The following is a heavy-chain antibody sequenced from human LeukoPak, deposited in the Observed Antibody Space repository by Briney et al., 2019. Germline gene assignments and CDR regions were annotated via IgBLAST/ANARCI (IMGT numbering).Heavy chain of an antibody. CDR2: ISSSSSYI. V-gene: IGHV3-21*01. CDR3: ARVGSYCGGDYYLDY. Sequence: PGGSLRLSCAASGFTFSSYSMNWVRQAPGKGLEWVSSISSSSSYIYYADSVKGRFTISRDNAKNSLYLQMNSLRAEDTAVYYCARVGSYCGGDYYLDYWGQGTLVTVSS. J-gene: IGHJ4*02. CDR1: GFTFSSYS. D-gene: IGHD2-21*02.